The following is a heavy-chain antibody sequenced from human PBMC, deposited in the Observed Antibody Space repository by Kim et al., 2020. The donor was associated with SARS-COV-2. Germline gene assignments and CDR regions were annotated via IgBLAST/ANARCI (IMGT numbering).Heavy chain of an antibody. CDR3: VRLGCSATSCPPFDY. CDR1: GGSISSYY. CDR2: LYYSGST. D-gene: IGHD2-2*01. V-gene: IGHV4-59*08. J-gene: IGHJ4*02. Sequence: SETLSLTCSVFGGSISSYYWSWIRQPPGKGLEWIGYLYYSGSTNYNPSLKSRVTISVDTSKNQFSLKLSFVTAADTAMYYCVRLGCSATSCPPFDYWGQG.